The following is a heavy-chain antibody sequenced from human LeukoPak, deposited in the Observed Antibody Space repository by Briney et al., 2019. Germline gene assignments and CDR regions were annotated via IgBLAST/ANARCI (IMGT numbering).Heavy chain of an antibody. V-gene: IGHV4-59*01. J-gene: IGHJ3*02. CDR1: GGSISSYY. CDR3: AREPGIAAALDAFDI. CDR2: IYYSGST. Sequence: SETLSLTCTVSGGSISSYYWSWIRQPPGKGLEWIGYIYYSGSTNYNPSLKSRVTISVDTSKNQFSLKLSSVTAADTAVYYCAREPGIAAALDAFDIWGQGTMVTVSS. D-gene: IGHD6-13*01.